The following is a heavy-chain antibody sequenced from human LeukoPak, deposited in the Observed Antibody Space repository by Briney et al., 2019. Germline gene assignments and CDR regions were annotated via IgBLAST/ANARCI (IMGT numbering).Heavy chain of an antibody. CDR1: GYTFTSYD. V-gene: IGHV1-8*03. D-gene: IGHD2-15*01. J-gene: IGHJ5*02. CDR3: ARVGCGGSCYGFDP. CDR2: MNPNSGNT. Sequence: GASVKVSCKASGYTFTSYDINWVRQATGQGLEWMECMNPNSGNTGYAQKFQGRVTITRNTSISTAYMELSSLRSEDTAVYYCARVGCGGSCYGFDPWGQGTLVTVSS.